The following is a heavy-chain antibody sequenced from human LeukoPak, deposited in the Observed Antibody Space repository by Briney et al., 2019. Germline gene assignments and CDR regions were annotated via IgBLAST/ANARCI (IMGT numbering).Heavy chain of an antibody. V-gene: IGHV3-48*04. Sequence: GGSLRLSCAASGFTFSSYSMNWVRQPPAKGREWGSYISSSSSTINYADSVKSRFTISRDNAKNSLYLQMNSLRAEDTAVYYCERDYGSGSYSYWSAPWGQGTLVTVPS. CDR3: ERDYGSGSYSYWSAP. J-gene: IGHJ5*02. CDR1: GFTFSSYS. D-gene: IGHD3-10*01. CDR2: ISSSSSTI.